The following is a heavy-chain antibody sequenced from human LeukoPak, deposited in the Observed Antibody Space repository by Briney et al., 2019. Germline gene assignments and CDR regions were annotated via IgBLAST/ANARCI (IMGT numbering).Heavy chain of an antibody. J-gene: IGHJ4*02. CDR1: GFTFSSYA. D-gene: IGHD2-2*01. Sequence: PGGSLRLSCAASGFTFSSYAMSWVRQAPGKGLEWVSAISGSGGSTYYADSVKGRFTISRDNSKNTLYLQMNSLRAEDTAVYYCAKDLGIVVVPAAIFFDYWGQETLVTVSS. CDR2: ISGSGGST. V-gene: IGHV3-23*01. CDR3: AKDLGIVVVPAAIFFDY.